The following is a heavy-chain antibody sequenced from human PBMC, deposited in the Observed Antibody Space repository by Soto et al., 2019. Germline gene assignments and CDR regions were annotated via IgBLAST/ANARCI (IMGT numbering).Heavy chain of an antibody. Sequence: GESLKISCKGSGYSFTSYWIGWVRQMPGKGLEWMGIIYPGDSDTRYSPSFQGQVTISADKSISTAYLQWSSLKASDTAMYYCARYGASKYYYYGMDVCGQGTTVTVSS. D-gene: IGHD2-8*01. CDR1: GYSFTSYW. J-gene: IGHJ6*02. CDR2: IYPGDSDT. CDR3: ARYGASKYYYYGMDV. V-gene: IGHV5-51*01.